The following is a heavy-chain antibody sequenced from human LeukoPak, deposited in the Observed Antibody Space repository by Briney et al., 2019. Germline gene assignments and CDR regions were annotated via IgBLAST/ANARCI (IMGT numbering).Heavy chain of an antibody. Sequence: ASVKVSCKASGGTFSSYAISWVRQAPGQGLGWMGRIIPILGIANYAQKFQGRVTITADKSTSTAYMELSSLRSEDTAVYYCARAVGGVTTFYYYYGMDVWGQGTTVTVSS. CDR2: IIPILGIA. J-gene: IGHJ6*02. D-gene: IGHD4-17*01. CDR1: GGTFSSYA. V-gene: IGHV1-69*04. CDR3: ARAVGGVTTFYYYYGMDV.